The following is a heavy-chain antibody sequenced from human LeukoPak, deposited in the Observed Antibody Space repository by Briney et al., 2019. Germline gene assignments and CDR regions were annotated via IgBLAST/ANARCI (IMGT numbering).Heavy chain of an antibody. J-gene: IGHJ4*02. CDR1: GFPFSSYA. Sequence: GSLSLSCAASGFPFSSYAMSWVRQAPGKGLEWVSAISGSGGSTYYADSVKGRFTISRDNSKNTLYLQMNSLRAEDTAVYYCATDGGLLWFGELRHWGQGTLVTVSS. D-gene: IGHD3-10*01. CDR2: ISGSGGST. CDR3: ATDGGLLWFGELRH. V-gene: IGHV3-23*01.